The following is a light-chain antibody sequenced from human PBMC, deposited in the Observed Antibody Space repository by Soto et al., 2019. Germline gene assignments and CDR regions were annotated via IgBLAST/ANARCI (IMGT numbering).Light chain of an antibody. Sequence: LVLTQSPSASASLGASVKLTCTLSSAHSTYAIAWHQQQPERGPRYLMKLNSDGSHSKGDGIPDRFSGSSSGAERYLTISSLQSEDEADYYCQTWGTGDWVFGGGTKLTVL. V-gene: IGLV4-69*01. CDR2: LNSDGSH. CDR1: SAHSTYA. J-gene: IGLJ3*02. CDR3: QTWGTGDWV.